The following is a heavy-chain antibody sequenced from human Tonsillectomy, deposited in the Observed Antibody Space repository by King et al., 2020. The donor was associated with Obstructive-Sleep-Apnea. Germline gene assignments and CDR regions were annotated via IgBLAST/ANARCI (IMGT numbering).Heavy chain of an antibody. Sequence: VQLVESGGGVVRPGGSLRLSCAASGFTFDDYGMSWVRQAPGKGLEWVSGINWNSGSTGYADSVKGRFTISRDNAKNSLYLQMNSLRAEDTALYHCARDPDYYDSSGWGRYFDLWGRGTLVTVSS. D-gene: IGHD3-22*01. CDR1: GFTFDDYG. CDR2: INWNSGST. CDR3: ARDPDYYDSSGWGRYFDL. J-gene: IGHJ2*01. V-gene: IGHV3-20*01.